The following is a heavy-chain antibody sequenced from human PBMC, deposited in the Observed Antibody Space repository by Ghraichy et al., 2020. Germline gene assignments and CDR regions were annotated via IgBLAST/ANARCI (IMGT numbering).Heavy chain of an antibody. V-gene: IGHV3-23*01. CDR2: ISGSGGST. J-gene: IGHJ4*02. D-gene: IGHD1-7*01. Sequence: GGSLRLSCAASGFTFSSYAMSWVRQAPGKGLEWVSAISGSGGSTYYADSVKGRFTISRDNSKNTLYLQMNSLRAEDTAVYYCAKDLGKNWNYGYFDYWGQGTLVTVSS. CDR3: AKDLGKNWNYGYFDY. CDR1: GFTFSSYA.